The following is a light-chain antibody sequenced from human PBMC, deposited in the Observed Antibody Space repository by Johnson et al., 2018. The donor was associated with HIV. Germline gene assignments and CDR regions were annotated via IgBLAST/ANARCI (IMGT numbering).Light chain of an antibody. V-gene: IGLV1-51*01. Sequence: SVLTQPPSVSAAPGQKVTISCSGSSSNIGRNYVSWYQQLPGTAPKLLIFDNNKRPSGIPDRFSASKSGTSATLGITGLQTGDEADYYCGTWDSSLSAFNYVFGTGTKVTVL. CDR2: DNN. CDR1: SSNIGRNY. CDR3: GTWDSSLSAFNYV. J-gene: IGLJ1*01.